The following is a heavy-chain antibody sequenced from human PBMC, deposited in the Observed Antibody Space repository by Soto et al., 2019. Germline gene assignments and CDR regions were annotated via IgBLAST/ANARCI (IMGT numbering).Heavy chain of an antibody. CDR3: AREVGVGWFDP. D-gene: IGHD3-10*01. CDR1: VFTFSSYA. Sequence: GWSLRLSCASSVFTFSSYAMSWFRQAPGKGLEWVSAISGSGGSTYYADSVKGRFTISRDNSKNTLYLQMNSLRAEDTAVYYCAREVGVGWFDPWGQGTLVTVYS. J-gene: IGHJ5*02. CDR2: ISGSGGST. V-gene: IGHV3-23*01.